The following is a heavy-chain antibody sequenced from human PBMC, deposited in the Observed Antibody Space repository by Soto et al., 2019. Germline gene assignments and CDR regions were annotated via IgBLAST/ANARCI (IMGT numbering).Heavy chain of an antibody. Sequence: QVQLVQSGAEVKKPGSSVKVSCKASGATFSFYTINWVRQAPGLGLEWVGRINPILSMSNYAQKFQGRVTMTADKSTNTAYMELRSLRSEDTAMYFCATSYGSGYRAFDSWGQGALVTVSS. CDR2: INPILSMS. J-gene: IGHJ4*02. CDR1: GATFSFYT. D-gene: IGHD3-10*01. CDR3: ATSYGSGYRAFDS. V-gene: IGHV1-69*02.